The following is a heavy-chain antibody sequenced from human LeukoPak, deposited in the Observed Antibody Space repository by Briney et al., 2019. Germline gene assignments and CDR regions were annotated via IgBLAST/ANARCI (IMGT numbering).Heavy chain of an antibody. CDR2: INTNSGGT. V-gene: IGHV1-2*02. J-gene: IGHJ6*03. Sequence: ASVKLSCKASGYTSTGYYMHWVRQAPGQGLEWIGWINTNSGGTNYAQKFQGRVTMTRDTSISTAYMELSRLRSDDTAVYYCARAKNPNPSYMDVWGKGTTVTVSS. D-gene: IGHD2-8*01. CDR3: ARAKNPNPSYMDV. CDR1: GYTSTGYY.